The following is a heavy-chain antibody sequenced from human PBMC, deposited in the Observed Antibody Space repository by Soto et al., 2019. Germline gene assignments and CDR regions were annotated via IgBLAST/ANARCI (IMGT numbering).Heavy chain of an antibody. D-gene: IGHD3-3*01. J-gene: IGHJ4*02. CDR2: IRSTGYGATT. Sequence: PGGSLSLSCTTTGFTFGEYPMSWFRQAPGKGREWVGFIRSTGYGATTEYAASVKGRFTISRDDSKSIVYLQMNSLKTEDTAIYYCTRHPKDYDFYVRDHYWGQGTLVTVSS. CDR1: GFTFGEYP. CDR3: TRHPKDYDFYVRDHY. V-gene: IGHV3-49*03.